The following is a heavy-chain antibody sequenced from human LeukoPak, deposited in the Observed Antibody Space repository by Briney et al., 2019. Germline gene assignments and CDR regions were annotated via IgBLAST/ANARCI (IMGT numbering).Heavy chain of an antibody. CDR2: ISSSSHYI. V-gene: IGHV3-21*01. CDR1: GFSFSTSD. Sequence: GGSLRLSCAASGFSFSTSDMNWVRQAPGKGLEWVSFISSSSHYIYYADSVRGRFTISRDNAKNSLYLQMNSLRAEDTAVYFCASLGCTWYDPFDIWGQGTMVTISS. D-gene: IGHD6-13*01. CDR3: ASLGCTWYDPFDI. J-gene: IGHJ3*02.